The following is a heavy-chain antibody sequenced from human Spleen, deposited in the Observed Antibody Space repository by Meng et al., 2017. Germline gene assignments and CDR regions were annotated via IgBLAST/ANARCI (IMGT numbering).Heavy chain of an antibody. J-gene: IGHJ4*02. CDR1: GYTFTGYY. CDR2: IIPIFGTA. Sequence: SVKVSCKASGYTFTGYYMHWVRQAPGQGLEWMGGIIPIFGTANFAQKFQGRVTITTDESTSTAYMELSSLTSEDTAVYFCARKAGNCISTTCYSLDYWGQGTLVTVSS. V-gene: IGHV1-69*05. D-gene: IGHD2-2*01. CDR3: ARKAGNCISTTCYSLDY.